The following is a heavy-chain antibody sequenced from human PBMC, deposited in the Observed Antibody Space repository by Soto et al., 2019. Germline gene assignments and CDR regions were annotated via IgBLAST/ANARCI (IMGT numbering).Heavy chain of an antibody. CDR3: ARVVIAIFGVVRKYDCYDR. J-gene: IGHJ5*02. CDR1: GGSFSGYY. V-gene: IGHV4-34*01. CDR2: INHSVST. Sequence: AETLSLTCAVYGGSFSGYYWSWIRQPPGKGLEWIGEINHSVSTNYNPSLKSRVTISVDTSKNQFSLKLSSVTAADTAVYYCARVVIAIFGVVRKYDCYDRWGKGTL. D-gene: IGHD3-3*01.